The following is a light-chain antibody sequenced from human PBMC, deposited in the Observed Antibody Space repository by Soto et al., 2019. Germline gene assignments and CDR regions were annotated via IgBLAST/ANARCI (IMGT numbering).Light chain of an antibody. Sequence: QSVLTQPASASGSPGQSVTISCTGTSSDVGPYNSVSWYQQHPGKSPRLMIYEVNKRPSGVPDRFSGSKSGNMASLTVSGLQAEDEADYYCNSHGGSNNFWVFGGGTKLTVL. V-gene: IGLV2-8*01. J-gene: IGLJ3*02. CDR3: NSHGGSNNFWV. CDR1: SSDVGPYNS. CDR2: EVN.